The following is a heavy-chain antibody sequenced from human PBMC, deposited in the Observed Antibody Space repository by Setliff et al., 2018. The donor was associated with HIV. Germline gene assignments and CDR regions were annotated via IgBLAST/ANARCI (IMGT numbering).Heavy chain of an antibody. CDR3: ARGPCTNGVCSYFDY. CDR2: IWYDGSNK. V-gene: IGHV3-33*01. J-gene: IGHJ4*02. D-gene: IGHD2-8*01. Sequence: SLRLSCAASGFTFSNYGMHWVRQAPGKGLEWVAVIWYDGSNKDYADSVKGRFTISRDNSKNTLYLQMNSLRAEDTAVYYCARGPCTNGVCSYFDYWGQGTLVTVSS. CDR1: GFTFSNYG.